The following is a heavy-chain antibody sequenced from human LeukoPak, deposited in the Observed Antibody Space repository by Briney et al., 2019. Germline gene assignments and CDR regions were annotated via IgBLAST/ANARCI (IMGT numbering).Heavy chain of an antibody. CDR3: ARGGLTIAEATTSWYLDY. CDR1: GFTFSSYE. CDR2: ISGSDSTI. D-gene: IGHD1-26*01. J-gene: IGHJ4*02. Sequence: GGSLRLSCAASGFTFSSYEMIWGRQAPGKGLEWVSYISGSDSTIHYADSVKGRFTISRDNSKNTLYLQMNSLRGEDTAVYFCARGGLTIAEATTSWYLDYWGRGTLVTVSS. V-gene: IGHV3-48*03.